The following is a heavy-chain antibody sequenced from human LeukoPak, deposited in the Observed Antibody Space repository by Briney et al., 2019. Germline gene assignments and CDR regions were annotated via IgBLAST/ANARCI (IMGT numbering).Heavy chain of an antibody. Sequence: GGSLTLSCATSGFTFSTYALHWVRQAPGQGLEWVSLIYSGGSTYYADSVKGRFTISRDNSKNTLYLQMNTLGAADTAVYYCARVTGYYNPGPLDSWGQGTLVTVSS. CDR2: IYSGGST. J-gene: IGHJ4*02. D-gene: IGHD3-22*01. CDR3: ARVTGYYNPGPLDS. CDR1: GFTFSTYA. V-gene: IGHV3-66*01.